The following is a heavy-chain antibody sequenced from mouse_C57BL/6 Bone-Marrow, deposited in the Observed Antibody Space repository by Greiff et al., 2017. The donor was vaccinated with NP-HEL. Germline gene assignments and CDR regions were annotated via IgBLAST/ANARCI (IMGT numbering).Heavy chain of an antibody. D-gene: IGHD1-1*01. Sequence: VQLQQSGPVLVKPGASVKMSCKASGYTFTDYYMNWVKQSHGKSLEWIGVINPYNGGTSYNQKFKGKATLTVDKSSSTAYMELNSLTSEDSAVYYCARIVATGESNPHYFDYWGQGTTLTVSS. CDR2: INPYNGGT. CDR3: ARIVATGESNPHYFDY. J-gene: IGHJ2*01. V-gene: IGHV1-19*01. CDR1: GYTFTDYY.